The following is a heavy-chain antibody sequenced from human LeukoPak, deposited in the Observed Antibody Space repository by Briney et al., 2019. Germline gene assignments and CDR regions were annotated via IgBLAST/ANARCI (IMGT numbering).Heavy chain of an antibody. D-gene: IGHD6-13*01. Sequence: ASVKVSCKASGGIFSNHAVTWVRQAPGQGLEWMGRISAYNGNTNYAQKLQGRVTMTTDTSTSTAYMELRSLRSDDTAVYYCATTDAGTVDYWGQGTLVTVSS. J-gene: IGHJ4*02. CDR1: GGIFSNHA. CDR3: ATTDAGTVDY. CDR2: ISAYNGNT. V-gene: IGHV1-18*01.